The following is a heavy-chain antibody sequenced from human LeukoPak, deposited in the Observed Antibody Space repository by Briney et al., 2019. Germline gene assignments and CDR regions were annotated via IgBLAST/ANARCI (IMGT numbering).Heavy chain of an antibody. V-gene: IGHV1-24*01. D-gene: IGHD5-12*01. CDR1: GYTLTELS. Sequence: GASVKVSCKVSGYTLTELSMHWVRQAPGKGLEWMGGFDPEDGETIYAQKFQGRVTMTEDTSTDTAYMELSRLRSDDTAVYCCARDALWWLPIYYYSYMDVWGKGTTVTISS. CDR3: ARDALWWLPIYYYSYMDV. J-gene: IGHJ6*03. CDR2: FDPEDGET.